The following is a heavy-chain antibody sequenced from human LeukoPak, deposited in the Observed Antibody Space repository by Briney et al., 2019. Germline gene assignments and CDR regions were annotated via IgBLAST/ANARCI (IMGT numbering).Heavy chain of an antibody. D-gene: IGHD2-21*02. CDR3: ANGGVQWTVVTAVLGDY. CDR1: GFTFSSYA. J-gene: IGHJ4*02. CDR2: ISGSGGST. Sequence: GGSLRLSCAASGFTFSSYAMSWVRQAPGKGLEWVSAISGSGGSTYYADSVKGRFTISRDNSKNTLYLQMNSLRAEDTAVYYCANGGVQWTVVTAVLGDYWGQGTLVTVSS. V-gene: IGHV3-23*01.